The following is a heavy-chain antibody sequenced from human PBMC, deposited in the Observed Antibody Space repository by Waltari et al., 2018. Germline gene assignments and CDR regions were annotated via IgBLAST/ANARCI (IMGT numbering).Heavy chain of an antibody. V-gene: IGHV4-39*01. CDR1: GGSISSSYN. D-gene: IGHD4-17*01. CDR3: VRPGSTVTPRAFDI. Sequence: QLQLQESGPGLVNPSATLSLNCTSSGGSISSSYNCAWVRQAPGKGLEWVGTMYYSGATSNNPSLDSRLSMSIDTSQNLFSLKLSSVTATDTAVYFCVRPGSTVTPRAFDIWGQGIKVTVSS. J-gene: IGHJ3*02. CDR2: MYYSGAT.